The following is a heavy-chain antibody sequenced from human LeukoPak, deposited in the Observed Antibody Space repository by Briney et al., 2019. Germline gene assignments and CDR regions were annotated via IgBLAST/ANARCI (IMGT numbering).Heavy chain of an antibody. CDR3: ARDLAAGNTYYFDY. Sequence: GGSLRLSCAASGFTFSSYAMSWVCQAPGKGLEWVSGITGGSENTYYADSVKGRFTISRDNSKNTLYLQMNSLRAEDTAVYYCARDLAAGNTYYFDYWGQGTLVTVSS. D-gene: IGHD6-13*01. CDR1: GFTFSSYA. J-gene: IGHJ4*02. CDR2: ITGGSENT. V-gene: IGHV3-23*01.